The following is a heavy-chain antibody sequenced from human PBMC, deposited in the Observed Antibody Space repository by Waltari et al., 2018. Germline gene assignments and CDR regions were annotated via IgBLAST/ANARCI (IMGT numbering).Heavy chain of an antibody. V-gene: IGHV4-61*02. CDR2: IYTSGST. Sequence: QVQLQESGPGLVKPSQTLSLTCTVSGGSISSGSYYWSWIRQPAGKGLEWIGRIYTSGSTNYNPSLKSRVTISVDTSKNQFSLKLSSVTAADTAVYYCARRAAGPGEFDYWGQGTLVTVSS. D-gene: IGHD6-13*01. CDR3: ARRAAGPGEFDY. CDR1: GGSISSGSYY. J-gene: IGHJ4*02.